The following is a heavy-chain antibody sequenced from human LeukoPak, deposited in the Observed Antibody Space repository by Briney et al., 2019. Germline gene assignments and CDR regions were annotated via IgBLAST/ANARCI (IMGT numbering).Heavy chain of an antibody. V-gene: IGHV4-34*01. Sequence: MPSETLSLTCAVYGGSFSGYYWSWIRQPPGKGLEWIGSIYYSGSTYYNPSLKSRVTISVDTSKNQFSLKLSSVTAADTAVYYCARGRSGSLDYWGQGTLVTVSS. D-gene: IGHD1-26*01. J-gene: IGHJ4*02. CDR3: ARGRSGSLDY. CDR2: IYYSGST. CDR1: GGSFSGYY.